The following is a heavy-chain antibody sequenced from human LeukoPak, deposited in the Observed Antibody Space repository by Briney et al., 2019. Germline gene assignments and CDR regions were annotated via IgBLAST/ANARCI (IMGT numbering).Heavy chain of an antibody. CDR1: GFTFSSYA. CDR3: ARSLGVRGAYYYGMDV. V-gene: IGHV3-30-3*01. J-gene: IGHJ6*02. CDR2: ISYDGSNK. Sequence: PRGSLRLSCAASGFTFSSYAMHWVRQAPGKGLEWVAVISYDGSNKYYADSVKGRFTISRDNSKNTLYLQMNSLRAEDTAVYYCARSLGVRGAYYYGMDVWGQGTTVTVSS. D-gene: IGHD3-10*01.